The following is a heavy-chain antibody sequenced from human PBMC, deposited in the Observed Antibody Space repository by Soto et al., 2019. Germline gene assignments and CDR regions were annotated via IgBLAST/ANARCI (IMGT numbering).Heavy chain of an antibody. D-gene: IGHD6-19*01. CDR2: IHHSGKS. CDR3: ARVGGSGWNFDS. J-gene: IGHJ4*02. V-gene: IGHV4-59*01. Sequence: WTWIRQSPGKGLECIGRIHHSGKSNYSPSLRSRVTMSVDTSKNQFSLKLNSMTAADTAIYYCARVGGSGWNFDSWGQGILVTVSS.